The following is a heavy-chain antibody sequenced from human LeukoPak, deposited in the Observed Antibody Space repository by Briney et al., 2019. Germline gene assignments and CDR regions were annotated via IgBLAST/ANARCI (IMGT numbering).Heavy chain of an antibody. V-gene: IGHV1-69*13. D-gene: IGHD1-26*01. Sequence: GASVKVPCKASGGAFSSYAISWVRQAPGQGLEWMGGIIPIFGTANYAQKFQGRVTITADESTSTAYMELSSLRSEDTAVYYCARDGRSGSYLNYFDYWGQGTLVTVSS. CDR1: GGAFSSYA. J-gene: IGHJ4*02. CDR3: ARDGRSGSYLNYFDY. CDR2: IIPIFGTA.